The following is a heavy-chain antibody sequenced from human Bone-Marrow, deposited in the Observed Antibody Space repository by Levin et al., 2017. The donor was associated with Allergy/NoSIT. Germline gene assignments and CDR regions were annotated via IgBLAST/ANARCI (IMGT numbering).Heavy chain of an antibody. V-gene: IGHV4-39*07. D-gene: IGHD4-11*01. Sequence: PSETLSLTCTVSGGSISTRGYYWGWIRQSPGKGLEWIGSVSHDGSPYDNPSLKSRVTISLDTSKNQFSLNLRSVTAGDTAIYYCASLGYSNGWFDPWGQGTLVTVSS. CDR3: ASLGYSNGWFDP. CDR2: VSHDGSP. CDR1: GGSISTRGYY. J-gene: IGHJ5*02.